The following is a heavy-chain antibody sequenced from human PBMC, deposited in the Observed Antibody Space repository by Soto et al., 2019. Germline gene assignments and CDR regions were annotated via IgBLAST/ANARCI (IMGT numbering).Heavy chain of an antibody. CDR1: GFTFSSYG. CDR3: ARDRIAAAGTPNSLYYYYGMDV. CDR2: IWYDGSNK. J-gene: IGHJ6*02. V-gene: IGHV3-33*01. Sequence: GGSLRLSCAASGFTFSSYGMHWVRQAPGKGLEWVAVIWYDGSNKYYADSVKGRFTIPRDNSKNTLYLQMNSLRAEDTAVYDCARDRIAAAGTPNSLYYYYGMDVWGQGTTVTVSS. D-gene: IGHD6-13*01.